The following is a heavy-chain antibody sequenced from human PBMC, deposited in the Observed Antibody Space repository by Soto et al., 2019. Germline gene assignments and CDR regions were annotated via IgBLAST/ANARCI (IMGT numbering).Heavy chain of an antibody. CDR2: ISGSGGST. V-gene: IGHV3-23*01. J-gene: IGHJ4*02. CDR3: AKMRGMQVWEYYLDY. Sequence: EVQVLEAGGDLVQPGGSLRLSCAASGFTFRTYAMSWVRQAPGKGLEWVSTISGSGGSTKYADSVKGRFTVSRDNSKNTVFLQMSSLRAEDTAVYYCAKMRGMQVWEYYLDYWGQGTLVTVSS. D-gene: IGHD3-16*01. CDR1: GFTFRTYA.